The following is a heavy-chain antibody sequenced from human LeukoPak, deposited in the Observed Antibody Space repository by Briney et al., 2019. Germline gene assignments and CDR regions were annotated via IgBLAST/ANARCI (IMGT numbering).Heavy chain of an antibody. CDR1: GGSISSYY. V-gene: IGHV4-59*01. CDR2: IDYSGST. CDR3: ARYYYGSGSYYKGNWFDP. Sequence: PSETLSLTCTVSGGSISSYYWSWIRQPPGKGLEWIGYIDYSGSTNYNPSLKSRVTISVDTSKNQFSLKLSSVTAADTAVYYCARYYYGSGSYYKGNWFDPWGQGTLVTVSS. J-gene: IGHJ5*02. D-gene: IGHD3-10*01.